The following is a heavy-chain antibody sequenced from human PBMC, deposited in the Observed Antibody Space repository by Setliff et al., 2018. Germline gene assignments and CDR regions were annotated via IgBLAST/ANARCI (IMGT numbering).Heavy chain of an antibody. J-gene: IGHJ6*02. CDR2: ISAYNGNT. D-gene: IGHD1-26*01. CDR1: GYTFTGYY. CDR3: ARDLLYSGSYFGYYYGMDV. Sequence: ASVKVSCKASGYTFTGYYMHWVRQAPGQGLEWMGWISAYNGNTNYAQKFQGWVTMTRDTSISTAYMELSRLRSDDTAVYYCARDLLYSGSYFGYYYGMDVWGQGTTVTVSS. V-gene: IGHV1-2*04.